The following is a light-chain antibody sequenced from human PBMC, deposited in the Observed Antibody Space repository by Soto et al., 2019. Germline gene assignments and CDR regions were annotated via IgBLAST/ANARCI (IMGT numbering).Light chain of an antibody. CDR3: ASWDDGLNGPV. J-gene: IGLJ1*01. V-gene: IGLV1-44*01. Sequence: QSALTQPPSASGTPGQRVTISCSGSSSNVGGNPVNWYQHVPTTAPKLLIYTNTQRPSGVPDRFSGSKSGTSASLAISGLQSEDEADYYRASWDDGLNGPVFGTGTKVTVL. CDR2: TNT. CDR1: SSNVGGNP.